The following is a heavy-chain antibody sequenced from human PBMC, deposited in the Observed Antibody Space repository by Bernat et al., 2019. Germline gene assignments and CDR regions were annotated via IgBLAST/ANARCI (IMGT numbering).Heavy chain of an antibody. D-gene: IGHD6-6*01. V-gene: IGHV3-30-3*01. Sequence: QVQLVESGGGVVQPGRSLRLSCAASGFTFSRNAMHWVRQAPDKGLDWVAVISYDGSNKYYADSVKGRFTISRDNSKNTLYLQMNSLRGDDTALYYCARDLGIAARPRPYYYGMDVWGQGTTVTVSS. J-gene: IGHJ6*02. CDR2: ISYDGSNK. CDR3: ARDLGIAARPRPYYYGMDV. CDR1: GFTFSRNA.